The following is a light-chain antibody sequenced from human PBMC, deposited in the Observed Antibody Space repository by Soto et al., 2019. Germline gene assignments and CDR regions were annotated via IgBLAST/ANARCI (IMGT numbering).Light chain of an antibody. CDR2: GAS. CDR3: QQYHNWIT. CDR1: QGISIN. J-gene: IGKJ5*01. V-gene: IGKV3-15*01. Sequence: DIVMTQSPATLSVFPGERATLSCRASQGISINLAWYQQKPGQAPRLLIYGASTRATGIPARFSGSGSGTEFTLTISSLQSEDFALYSCQQYHNWITFGQGTRLDI.